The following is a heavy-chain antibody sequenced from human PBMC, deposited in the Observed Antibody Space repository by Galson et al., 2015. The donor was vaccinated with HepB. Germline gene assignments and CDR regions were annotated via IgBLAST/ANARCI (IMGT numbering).Heavy chain of an antibody. Sequence: SVKVSCKASGYTFTSYGISWVRQAPGQGLEWMGWISAYNGNTNYAQKLQGRVTMTTDTSTSTAYMELRSLRSDDTAVYYCARDGNIAGYSSGWYYYFDYWGQGTLVTVSS. D-gene: IGHD6-19*01. CDR3: ARDGNIAGYSSGWYYYFDY. V-gene: IGHV1-18*01. CDR2: ISAYNGNT. J-gene: IGHJ4*02. CDR1: GYTFTSYG.